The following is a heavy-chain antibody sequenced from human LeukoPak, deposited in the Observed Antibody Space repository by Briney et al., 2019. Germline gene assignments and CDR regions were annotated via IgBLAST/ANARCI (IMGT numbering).Heavy chain of an antibody. CDR3: ARDHNGGYEYFDY. J-gene: IGHJ4*02. V-gene: IGHV3-48*04. D-gene: IGHD3-22*01. CDR2: ISSSSSTI. Sequence: PGGSLRLSCAASGFTFSSYGMTWVRQAPGKGLEWVSYISSSSSTIYYADSVKGRFTISRDNVKNSLYLQMNSLRAEDTAVYYCARDHNGGYEYFDYWGQGTLVTVSS. CDR1: GFTFSSYG.